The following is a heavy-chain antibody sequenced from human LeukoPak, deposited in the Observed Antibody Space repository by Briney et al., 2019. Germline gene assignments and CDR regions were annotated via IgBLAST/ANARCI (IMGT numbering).Heavy chain of an antibody. CDR2: ISARGGTT. Sequence: GGSLRLSCAASGFAFSSYAMSWVRQAPGKGLEWVSAISARGGTTYYADSVKGRFTISRDNSKNTLYLQMNSLGAEDTAVYYCAKEVAIPVAVDAFERWGQGTLVTVSS. D-gene: IGHD6-19*01. J-gene: IGHJ3*02. CDR3: AKEVAIPVAVDAFER. CDR1: GFAFSSYA. V-gene: IGHV3-23*01.